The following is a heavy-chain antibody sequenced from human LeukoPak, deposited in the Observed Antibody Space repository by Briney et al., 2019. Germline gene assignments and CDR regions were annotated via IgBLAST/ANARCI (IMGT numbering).Heavy chain of an antibody. CDR2: IYSGVST. CDR3: ARWGVRWFGEEYYFDY. CDR1: GFTFSSYA. V-gene: IGHV3-66*01. Sequence: GGSLRLSCAASGFTFSSYAMHWVRQAPGKGLEWVSVIYSGVSTYYADSVKGRFTISRDNSKNTLYLQMNSLRAEDTAVYYCARWGVRWFGEEYYFDYWGQGTLVTVSS. J-gene: IGHJ4*02. D-gene: IGHD3-10*01.